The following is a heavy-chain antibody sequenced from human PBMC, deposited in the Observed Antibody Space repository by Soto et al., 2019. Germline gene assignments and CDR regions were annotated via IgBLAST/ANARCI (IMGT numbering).Heavy chain of an antibody. D-gene: IGHD3-16*02. Sequence: GGSLILSFVASGFKVGSTYMTRSRPAPGAGMQLVSIMYSGGSTFYADSVKGRFTVSRDDSKNTLYLQLNNLTVGHTGVYYFTKTRSASRSPSDYWGQGTLVTVSS. V-gene: IGHV3-53*01. CDR1: GFKVGSTY. CDR2: MYSGGST. CDR3: TKTRSASRSPSDY. J-gene: IGHJ4*02.